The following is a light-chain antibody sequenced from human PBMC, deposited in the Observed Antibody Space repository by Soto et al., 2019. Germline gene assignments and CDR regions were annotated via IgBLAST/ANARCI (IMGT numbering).Light chain of an antibody. V-gene: IGLV2-23*01. CDR2: EDS. CDR1: SSDVGSYNR. Sequence: QSALTQPASVSGSPGQSITISCTGTSSDVGSYNRVSWYQQHPAKAPKLIIYEDSERPSGVSNRFSGSKSGNTASLTISGLQAEDEAAYYCCSYAGSSTWVFGGGTKLTVL. CDR3: CSYAGSSTWV. J-gene: IGLJ3*02.